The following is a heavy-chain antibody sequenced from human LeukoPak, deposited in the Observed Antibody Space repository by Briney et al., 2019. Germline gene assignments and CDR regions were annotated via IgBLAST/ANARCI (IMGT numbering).Heavy chain of an antibody. CDR3: ARDLGYCTNGVCHTRFDY. Sequence: SETLSLTCAVYGGSFSGYYWGWIRQPPGKGLEWIGEINHSGSTNYNPSLKSRVTISVDTSKNQFSLKLSSVTAADTAVYYCARDLGYCTNGVCHTRFDYWGQGTLVAVSS. D-gene: IGHD2-8*01. V-gene: IGHV4-34*01. J-gene: IGHJ4*02. CDR1: GGSFSGYY. CDR2: INHSGST.